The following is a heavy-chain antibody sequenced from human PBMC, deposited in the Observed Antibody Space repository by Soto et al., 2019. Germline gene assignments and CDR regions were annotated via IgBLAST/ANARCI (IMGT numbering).Heavy chain of an antibody. J-gene: IGHJ6*02. V-gene: IGHV4-30-4*01. D-gene: IGHD3-10*01. CDR2: IYYSGST. Sequence: SETLSLSCTVSGGSISSGDYYWSWIRQPPGKGLEWIGYIYYSGSTYYNPSLKSRVTISVDTSKNQFSLKLSSVTAADTAVYYCARVGAYYYGSGIYDQDEKYYYGMDVSGQATTVTVSS. CDR3: ARVGAYYYGSGIYDQDEKYYYGMDV. CDR1: GGSISSGDYY.